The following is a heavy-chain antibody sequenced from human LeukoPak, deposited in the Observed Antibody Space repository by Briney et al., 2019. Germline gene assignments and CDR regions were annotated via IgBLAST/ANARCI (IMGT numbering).Heavy chain of an antibody. CDR3: ATLRYNWNGGVAFDI. CDR2: FDPEDGET. D-gene: IGHD1-1*01. V-gene: IGHV1-24*01. CDR1: GYTLTELS. J-gene: IGHJ3*02. Sequence: ASVKVSCKVSGYTLTELSMHWVRQAPGKGLEWMGGFDPEDGETIYAQKFQGRVTLTEDTSTDTAYMELSSLRSEDTAVYYCATLRYNWNGGVAFDIWGQGTMVTVSS.